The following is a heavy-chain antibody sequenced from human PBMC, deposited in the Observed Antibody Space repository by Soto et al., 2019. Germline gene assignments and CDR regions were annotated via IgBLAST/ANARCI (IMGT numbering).Heavy chain of an antibody. Sequence: QVQLLESGPGLVKPSETLSLTCTVSGDSIGTTHSYWAWIRQSPGKGLEWIGNIHYSGSTYYMPSLRSRVTLSVDTSKNQFSLRLTSVTAEDTAVYYWSRHEGNGNVWPLDYWGQGILVTVSS. J-gene: IGHJ4*02. D-gene: IGHD2-8*01. CDR2: IHYSGST. CDR1: GDSIGTTHSY. V-gene: IGHV4-39*01. CDR3: SRHEGNGNVWPLDY.